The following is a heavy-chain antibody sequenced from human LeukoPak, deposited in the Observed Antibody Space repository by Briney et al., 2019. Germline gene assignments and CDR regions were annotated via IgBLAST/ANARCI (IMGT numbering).Heavy chain of an antibody. CDR2: IIPTLGIA. CDR1: GGTFSSYA. CDR3: ARDRGNFGSSWYVFDY. V-gene: IGHV1-69*04. Sequence: SVKVSCKASGGTFSSYAISWVRQAPGQGLEWMGRIIPTLGIANYAQKFQGRVTITADKSTSTAYMELSSLRSEDKAVYYCARDRGNFGSSWYVFDYWGQGTLVTVSS. D-gene: IGHD6-13*01. J-gene: IGHJ4*02.